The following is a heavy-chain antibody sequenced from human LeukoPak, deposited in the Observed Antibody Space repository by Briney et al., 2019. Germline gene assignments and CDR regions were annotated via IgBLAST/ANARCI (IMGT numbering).Heavy chain of an antibody. CDR3: ARSYYYDSSGSEGSNWFDP. J-gene: IGHJ5*02. V-gene: IGHV1-2*02. CDR1: GYTFTGYY. D-gene: IGHD3-22*01. CDR2: INPNSGGT. Sequence: ASVKVSCKASGYTFTGYYMHWVRQAPGQGLEWMGWINPNSGGTNYAQKFQGRATMTRDTSISTAYMELSRLRSDDTAVYYCARSYYYDSSGSEGSNWFDPWGQGTLVTVSS.